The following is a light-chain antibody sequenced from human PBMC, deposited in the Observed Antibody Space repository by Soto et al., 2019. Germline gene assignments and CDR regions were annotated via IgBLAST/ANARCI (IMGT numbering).Light chain of an antibody. CDR3: QHCDTDWA. J-gene: IGKJ1*01. CDR2: DAS. Sequence: QMTQSPSTLSASVGVSVTITCRASNNIDRWLAWYQQKPGMAPKLLISDASTLESGVPSRFSGSGSGTEFTLTIINLQPDDYATNYCQHCDTDWAFCQGTKVEIK. CDR1: NNIDRW. V-gene: IGKV1-5*01.